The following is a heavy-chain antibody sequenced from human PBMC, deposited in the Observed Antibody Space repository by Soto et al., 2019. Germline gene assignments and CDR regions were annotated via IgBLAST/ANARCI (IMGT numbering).Heavy chain of an antibody. D-gene: IGHD3-22*01. CDR3: ARRRGYYYDSSGLDR. J-gene: IGHJ5*02. CDR1: GFTFSSYG. V-gene: IGHV3-33*01. CDR2: IWYDGSNK. Sequence: QVQLVESGGGVVQPGRSLRLSCAASGFTFSSYGMHWVRQAPGKGLEWVAVIWYDGSNKYYADSVKGRFTISRDNSKNTLYLQTNSLRAEDTAVYYCARRRGYYYDSSGLDRWGQGTLVTVSS.